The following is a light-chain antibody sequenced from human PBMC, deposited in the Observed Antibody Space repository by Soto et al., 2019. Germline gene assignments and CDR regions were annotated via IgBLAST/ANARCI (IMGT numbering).Light chain of an antibody. CDR3: EQYFSYSLYT. V-gene: IGKV1-5*03. Sequence: DIQMTQSPSTLSASVEDTVIITCRASQNIKNWLAWYQQKAGTAPRLLIYEASKLENGVPSRFSGSGSGTEFTLTIRSLQPDDFATYYCEQYFSYSLYTFGQGTKLEIK. CDR1: QNIKNW. CDR2: EAS. J-gene: IGKJ2*01.